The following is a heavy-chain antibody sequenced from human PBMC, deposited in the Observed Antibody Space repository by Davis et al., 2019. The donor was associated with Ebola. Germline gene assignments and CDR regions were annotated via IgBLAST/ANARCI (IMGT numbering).Heavy chain of an antibody. D-gene: IGHD2-21*02. CDR3: ARDIPYCGGDCYYDY. Sequence: ASVKVSCKASGYTFTSYAMHWVRQAPGQRLEWMGWINAGNGNTKYSQKFQGRVTITRDTSASTAYMELSSLRSEDTAVYYCARDIPYCGGDCYYDYWGQGTLVTVSS. CDR1: GYTFTSYA. CDR2: INAGNGNT. J-gene: IGHJ4*02. V-gene: IGHV1-3*01.